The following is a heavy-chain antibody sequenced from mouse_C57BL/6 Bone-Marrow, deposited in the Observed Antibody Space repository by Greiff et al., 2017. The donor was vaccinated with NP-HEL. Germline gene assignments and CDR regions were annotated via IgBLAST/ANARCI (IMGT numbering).Heavy chain of an antibody. J-gene: IGHJ3*01. V-gene: IGHV1-26*01. CDR2: INPNNGGT. CDR3: AREGLPPFAY. Sequence: VQLQQSGPELVKPGASVKISCKASGYPFPDYYMNWVKQSHGKSLEWIGDINPNNGGTSYNQKFKGKATLTVDKSSSTAYMELRSLTSEDSAVYYCAREGLPPFAYWGQGTLVTVSA. D-gene: IGHD2-4*01. CDR1: GYPFPDYY.